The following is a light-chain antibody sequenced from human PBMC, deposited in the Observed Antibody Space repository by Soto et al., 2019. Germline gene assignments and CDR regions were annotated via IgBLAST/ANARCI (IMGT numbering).Light chain of an antibody. J-gene: IGKJ1*01. CDR3: QQYGSSPST. V-gene: IGKV3-20*01. CDR2: GAS. Sequence: EIVLTQSPGTLSLSPGERATLSCRASQSVSSNYITWYQQKPGQAPRRLIFGASSRATGIPDRFSGSGSGTDFTLTISRLKPEDFAVYYCQQYGSSPSTFGQGTKVDIK. CDR1: QSVSSNY.